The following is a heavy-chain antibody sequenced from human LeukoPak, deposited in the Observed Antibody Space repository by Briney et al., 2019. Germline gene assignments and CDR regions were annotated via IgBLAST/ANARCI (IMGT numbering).Heavy chain of an antibody. CDR2: INHSGST. J-gene: IGHJ6*03. CDR1: GGSFSGYY. D-gene: IGHD2-2*01. CDR3: ARFVVVPAALTYYYYYYMDV. V-gene: IGHV4-34*01. Sequence: SETLSLTCAVYGGSFSGYYWSWIRQPPGKGLEWIGEINHSGSTNYNPSLKSRVTISVDTSKNQFSLKLSSVTAADTAVYYCARFVVVPAALTYYYYYYMDVWGKGTTVTISS.